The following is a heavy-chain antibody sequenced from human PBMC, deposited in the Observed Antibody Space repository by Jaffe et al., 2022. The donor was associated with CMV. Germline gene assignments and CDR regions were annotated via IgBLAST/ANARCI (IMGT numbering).Heavy chain of an antibody. CDR2: IIPIFGTA. V-gene: IGHV1-69*01. CDR3: ARDKVTGTTLGYYYYYGMDV. D-gene: IGHD1-7*01. Sequence: QVQLVQSGAEVKKPGSSVKVSCKASGGTFSSYAISWVRQAPGQGLEWMGGIIPIFGTANYAQKFQGRVTITADESTSTAYMELSSLRSEDTAVYYCARDKVTGTTLGYYYYYGMDVWGQGTTVTVSS. J-gene: IGHJ6*02. CDR1: GGTFSSYA.